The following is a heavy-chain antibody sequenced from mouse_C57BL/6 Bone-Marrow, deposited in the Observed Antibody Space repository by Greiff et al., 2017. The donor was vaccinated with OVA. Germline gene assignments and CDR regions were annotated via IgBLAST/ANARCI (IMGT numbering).Heavy chain of an antibody. J-gene: IGHJ1*03. D-gene: IGHD2-4*01. CDR2: IDPSDSYT. CDR1: GYTFTSYW. V-gene: IGHV1-69*01. CDR3: ARGYDYFYWYFDV. Sequence: VQLQQPGAELVMPGASVKLSCKASGYTFTSYWMHWVKQRPGQGLEWIGEIDPSDSYTNYNQKFKGKSTLTVDKSSSTAYMQLSSLTSEDSAVYYCARGYDYFYWYFDVWGTGTTVTVSS.